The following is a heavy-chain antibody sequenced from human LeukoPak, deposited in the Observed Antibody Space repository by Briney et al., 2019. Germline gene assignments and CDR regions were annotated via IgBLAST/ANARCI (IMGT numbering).Heavy chain of an antibody. D-gene: IGHD6-13*01. V-gene: IGHV4-59*11. Sequence: SETLSLTCTVSGDSIRSHYWSWFRQPPGKGLEWIGFISYSGNTNYNPSFWSRVTISVDTSKSQLSLKLSSVTAADTAVYYCARCPIAATWYVSNYWGQGTLVTVSS. CDR1: GDSIRSHY. CDR3: ARCPIAATWYVSNY. J-gene: IGHJ4*02. CDR2: ISYSGNT.